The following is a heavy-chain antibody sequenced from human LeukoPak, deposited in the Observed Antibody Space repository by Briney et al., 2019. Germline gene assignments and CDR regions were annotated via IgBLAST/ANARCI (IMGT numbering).Heavy chain of an antibody. CDR2: IYYSGST. CDR3: ARHGGSYGL. J-gene: IGHJ3*01. CDR1: GGSISSSSYY. D-gene: IGHD1-26*01. Sequence: KPSETLSLTCTVSGGSISSSSYYWGWIRQPPGKGLEWIGSIYYSGSTYYNPSLKSRVTISVDTSKNQFSLKLSSVTAADTAVYYCARHGGSYGLWGQGTMVTVSS. V-gene: IGHV4-39*01.